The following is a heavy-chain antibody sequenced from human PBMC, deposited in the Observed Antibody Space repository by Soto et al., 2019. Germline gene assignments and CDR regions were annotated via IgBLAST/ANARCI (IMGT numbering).Heavy chain of an antibody. CDR1: GFTFNNYA. V-gene: IGHV3-23*01. CDR2: ITNGVGNT. D-gene: IGHD2-15*01. CDR3: AKGTVGSCSGARCFPLDY. J-gene: IGHJ4*02. Sequence: EVQLLESGGGLVQPGGSLRLSCTASGFTFNNYAMNWVRQTPGKGLEWISIITNGVGNTWYAASVKGRFTISRDNSENTVFLQMNSLRAEDTATYYCAKGTVGSCSGARCFPLDYWGRGTLVTVSS.